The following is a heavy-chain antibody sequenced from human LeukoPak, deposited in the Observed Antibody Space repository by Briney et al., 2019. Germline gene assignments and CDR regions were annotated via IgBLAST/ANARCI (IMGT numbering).Heavy chain of an antibody. Sequence: GGSLRLSCAASGFTVSTTYMSWVRQAPGKGLEWVSIIYTGGSTYYAHSVKGRFTISRDNSKNTVYLQMNSLRAEDTAVYYCAKDSSGYSDYFDYWGQGTLVTVSS. CDR3: AKDSSGYSDYFDY. CDR1: GFTVSTTY. D-gene: IGHD3-22*01. V-gene: IGHV3-53*01. CDR2: IYTGGST. J-gene: IGHJ4*02.